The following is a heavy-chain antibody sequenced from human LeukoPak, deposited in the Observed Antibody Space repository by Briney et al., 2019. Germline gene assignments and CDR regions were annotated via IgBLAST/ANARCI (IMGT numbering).Heavy chain of an antibody. CDR2: ISSSSSTI. D-gene: IGHD4-17*01. V-gene: IGHV3-48*04. CDR1: GFTFSSYS. Sequence: GGSLRLSCAASGFTFSSYSMNWVRQAPGKGLEWVSYISSSSSTIYYADSVKGRFTISRDNAKNSLYLQMNSLRAEDTAVYYCARWGRDRMEATVTTDYWGQGTLVTVSS. J-gene: IGHJ4*02. CDR3: ARWGRDRMEATVTTDY.